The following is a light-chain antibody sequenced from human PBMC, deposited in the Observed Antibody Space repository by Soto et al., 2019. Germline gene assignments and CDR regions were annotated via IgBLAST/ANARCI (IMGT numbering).Light chain of an antibody. Sequence: QSALTQPASVSCSPGQSITISCTGTSSDVGGYSRVSWYQHHPGKAPKLMIYEVSDRPSGVSNRFSGSKSGNMASLTISGLQAEDEADYYCNSYTSSNTRVFGTGTKVTVL. CDR3: NSYTSSNTRV. J-gene: IGLJ1*01. CDR1: SSDVGGYSR. CDR2: EVS. V-gene: IGLV2-14*01.